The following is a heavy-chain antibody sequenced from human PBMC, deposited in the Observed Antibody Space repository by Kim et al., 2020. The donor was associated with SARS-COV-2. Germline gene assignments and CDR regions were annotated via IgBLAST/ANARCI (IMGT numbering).Heavy chain of an antibody. Sequence: GGSLRLSCAASGFTFSSYAMHWVRQAPGKGLEWVAVIWYDGSNKYYADSVKGRFTISRDNSKNTLYLQMNSLRAEDTAVYYCAKIQGYCSGGSCYSGWFDPWGQGTLVTVS. J-gene: IGHJ5*02. CDR1: GFTFSSYA. CDR3: AKIQGYCSGGSCYSGWFDP. D-gene: IGHD2-15*01. CDR2: IWYDGSNK. V-gene: IGHV3-33*06.